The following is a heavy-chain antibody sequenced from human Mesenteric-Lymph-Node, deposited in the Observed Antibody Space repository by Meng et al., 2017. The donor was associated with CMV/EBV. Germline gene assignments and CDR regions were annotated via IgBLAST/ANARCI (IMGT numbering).Heavy chain of an antibody. CDR1: GGSVSSGDYY. J-gene: IGHJ6*02. V-gene: IGHV4-61*08. Sequence: SETLSLTCTVSGGSVSSGDYYWNWIRQPPGKGLEWIGYIYYSGSTNYNPSLKSRVTISVDTSKNQFSLKLTSVTAADTAVYYCARDRWIAAPALRPYSYHGLDVWGQGTTVTVSS. CDR3: ARDRWIAAPALRPYSYHGLDV. CDR2: IYYSGST. D-gene: IGHD2-15*01.